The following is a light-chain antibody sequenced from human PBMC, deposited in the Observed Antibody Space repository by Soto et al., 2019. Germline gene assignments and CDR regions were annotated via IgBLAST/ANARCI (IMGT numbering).Light chain of an antibody. CDR2: EVT. CDR1: SSDVGAYNS. CDR3: ISFTGNFWV. Sequence: QSVLTQPASVSGSPGQSIAISCTGTSSDVGAYNSVSWYQQHPGKAPKLIIYEVTNRPSGVSNRFSGSKSGNTASLTISGLQTEDAADYYCISFTGNFWVYGGGTKLTVL. J-gene: IGLJ3*02. V-gene: IGLV2-14*01.